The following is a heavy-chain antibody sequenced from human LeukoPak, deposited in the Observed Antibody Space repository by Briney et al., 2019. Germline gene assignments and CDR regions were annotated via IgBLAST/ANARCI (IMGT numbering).Heavy chain of an antibody. Sequence: PGGSLRLSCAASGFTFSSYWMSWVRQAPGKGLEWVANIKQDGSEKYYVDSVKGRFTISRDNAKNSLYLQMNSLRAEDTAVYYCARVQRYYDLWSGSRPPYYFDYWGQGTLVTVSS. J-gene: IGHJ4*02. V-gene: IGHV3-7*01. CDR2: IKQDGSEK. CDR3: ARVQRYYDLWSGSRPPYYFDY. CDR1: GFTFSSYW. D-gene: IGHD3-3*01.